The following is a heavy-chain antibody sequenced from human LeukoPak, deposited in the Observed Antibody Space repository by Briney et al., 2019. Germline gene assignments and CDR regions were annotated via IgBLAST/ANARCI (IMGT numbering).Heavy chain of an antibody. V-gene: IGHV3-33*01. CDR1: GFTFSSYG. CDR3: ARDLPYCSSTSCPIDY. CDR2: IWYDGSNK. Sequence: PGRSLRLSCAASGFTFSSYGMHWVRQAPGKGLEWVAVIWYDGSNKYYADSVKGRFTISRDNSKNTLYLEMNSLRAVDTAVYYCARDLPYCSSTSCPIDYWGQGTLVTVSS. J-gene: IGHJ4*02. D-gene: IGHD2-2*01.